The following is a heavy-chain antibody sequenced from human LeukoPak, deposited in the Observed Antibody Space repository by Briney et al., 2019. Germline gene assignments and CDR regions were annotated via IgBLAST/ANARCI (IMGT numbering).Heavy chain of an antibody. CDR2: IIPIFGTA. J-gene: IGHJ4*02. D-gene: IGHD4-17*01. Sequence: SVKVSCKASGGTFSSYAISWVRQAPGQRLEWMGRIIPIFGTANYAQKFQGRVTITTDESTSTAYMELSSLRSEDTAVYYCAREAVTLLGLFDYWGQGTLVTVSS. CDR1: GGTFSSYA. V-gene: IGHV1-69*05. CDR3: AREAVTLLGLFDY.